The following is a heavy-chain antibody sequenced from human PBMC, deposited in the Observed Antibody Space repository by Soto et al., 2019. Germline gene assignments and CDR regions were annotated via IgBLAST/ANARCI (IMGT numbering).Heavy chain of an antibody. CDR1: CGSISSGGYY. D-gene: IGHD6-13*01. CDR2: IYYIGST. V-gene: IGHV4-31*03. CDR3: ARDRVAAAGPNPLSIYYYYGMDV. J-gene: IGHJ6*02. Sequence: PSEALCLTCTVSCGSISSGGYYWSLIRQHPGEGLEWIVYIYYIGSTYYNPSLKSRVTISVDTSKNQFSLKLSSVTAADTAVYYCARDRVAAAGPNPLSIYYYYGMDVWGQGTTVTVSS.